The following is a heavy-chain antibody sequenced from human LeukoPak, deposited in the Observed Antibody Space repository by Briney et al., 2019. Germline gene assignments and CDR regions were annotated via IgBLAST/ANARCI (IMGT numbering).Heavy chain of an antibody. V-gene: IGHV3-48*03. CDR1: GFTFSSYE. CDR3: ARDRDGQDAFDI. J-gene: IGHJ3*02. Sequence: AGGSLRLSCAASGFTFSSYEMNWVRQAPGKGLEWVSYISSSGSTIYYADSVKGRFTISRDNYKNSLYLQMNSLRAEDTAVYYCARDRDGQDAFDIWGQGTMVTVSS. CDR2: ISSSGSTI. D-gene: IGHD3-10*01.